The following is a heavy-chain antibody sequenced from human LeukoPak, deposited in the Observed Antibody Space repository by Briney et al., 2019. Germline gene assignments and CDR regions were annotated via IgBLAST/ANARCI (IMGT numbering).Heavy chain of an antibody. V-gene: IGHV1-46*01. CDR2: INPSGGST. D-gene: IGHD3-10*01. CDR3: AREQRLTYYYGSRSYYNVDYYYGMDV. CDR1: GYTFTSYY. Sequence: ASVKVSCKASGYTFTSYYMHWVRQAPGQGLEWMGIINPSGGSTSYAQKFQGRVTMTRDTSTSTVYMELSSLRSEDTAVYYCAREQRLTYYYGSRSYYNVDYYYGMDVWGQGTTVTFSS. J-gene: IGHJ6*02.